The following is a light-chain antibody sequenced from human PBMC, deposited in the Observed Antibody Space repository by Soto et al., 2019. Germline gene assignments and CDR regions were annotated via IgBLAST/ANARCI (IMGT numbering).Light chain of an antibody. CDR2: RDS. CDR3: QVWDSSTV. V-gene: IGLV3-9*01. J-gene: IGLJ2*01. Sequence: SYELTQPLSVSVALGQTARITCGGNNIGSKNVHWYQQKPGQAPVLVIYRDSNRPSGIPERFSGSNSGNTATLTISRAQAVDEADYYCQVWDSSTVFGGGTQLTVL. CDR1: NIGSKN.